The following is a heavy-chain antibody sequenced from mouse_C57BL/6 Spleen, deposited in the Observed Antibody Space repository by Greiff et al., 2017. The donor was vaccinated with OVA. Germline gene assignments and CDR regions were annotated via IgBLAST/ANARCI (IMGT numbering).Heavy chain of an antibody. CDR1: GFTFSDYG. J-gene: IGHJ2*01. Sequence: EVQLVESGGGLVKPGGSLKLSCAASGFTFSDYGMHWVRQAPEKGLEWVAYISSGSSTIYYADTVKGRFTISRDNDKNTLVLQMTSLRSEDTAMYYCARFGGLPYYFDYWGQGTTLTVSS. CDR3: ARFGGLPYYFDY. D-gene: IGHD2-4*01. V-gene: IGHV5-17*01. CDR2: ISSGSSTI.